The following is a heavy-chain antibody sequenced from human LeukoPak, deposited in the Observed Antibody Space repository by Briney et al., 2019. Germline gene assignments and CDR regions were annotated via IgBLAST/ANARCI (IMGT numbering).Heavy chain of an antibody. CDR1: GFTFSSYW. J-gene: IGHJ4*02. V-gene: IGHV3-74*01. D-gene: IGHD3-9*01. Sequence: HPGGSLRLSCVASGFTFSSYWMHWVRQDPRKGLVWVSRINGDGRNINYADSVRGRFTISRDNAKNTLYLQMNTLRVEDTAVYYCARVSSEYYDILTGYYINRGYYFDYWGQGTLVTVSS. CDR2: INGDGRNI. CDR3: ARVSSEYYDILTGYYINRGYYFDY.